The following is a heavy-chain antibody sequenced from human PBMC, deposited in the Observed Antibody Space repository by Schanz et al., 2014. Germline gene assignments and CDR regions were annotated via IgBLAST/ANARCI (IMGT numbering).Heavy chain of an antibody. CDR3: ARTIAYGGSSGYFDY. CDR2: INLYGGST. D-gene: IGHD4-17*01. J-gene: IGHJ4*02. Sequence: QGQLVQSGPEVKEPGASVKVSCEASRYTFNTYGLNWVRQAPGQGLEWMGIINLYGGSTNYAQKFQGRVTVTRDTSTSTVYMELNSLRSEDTAVYYCARTIAYGGSSGYFDYWGQGTLVTVSS. CDR1: RYTFNTYG. V-gene: IGHV1-46*02.